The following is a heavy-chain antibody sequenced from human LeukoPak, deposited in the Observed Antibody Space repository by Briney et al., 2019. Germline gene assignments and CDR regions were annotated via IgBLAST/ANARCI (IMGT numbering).Heavy chain of an antibody. V-gene: IGHV4-4*01. CDR1: GFTFSSYSM. CDR2: IYHSGNT. D-gene: IGHD6-19*01. Sequence: PGGSLRLSCAASGFTFSSYSMNWVRQPPGKGLEWIGEIYHSGNTNYNPSLKSRVTISVDKSKNQFSLKLTSVTAADTAVYFCARGATGWAVGYWGQGTLVTVSS. J-gene: IGHJ4*02. CDR3: ARGATGWAVGY.